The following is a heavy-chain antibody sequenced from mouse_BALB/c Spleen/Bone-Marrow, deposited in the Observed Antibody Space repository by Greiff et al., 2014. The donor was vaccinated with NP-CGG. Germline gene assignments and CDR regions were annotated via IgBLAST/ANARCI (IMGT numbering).Heavy chain of an antibody. CDR3: ARYDGPAWFAY. D-gene: IGHD2-3*01. CDR2: INPSNGRT. J-gene: IGHJ3*01. CDR1: GYTFTFYW. V-gene: IGHV1S81*02. Sequence: VQLQESGAELVKPGASVKLSCKASGYTFTFYWIHWVKQRPGQGLEWIGEINPSNGRTNYNEKFKNKATLTVDKSSSTAYMQLISLTSEDSAVYFCARYDGPAWFAYWGQGTLVTVAA.